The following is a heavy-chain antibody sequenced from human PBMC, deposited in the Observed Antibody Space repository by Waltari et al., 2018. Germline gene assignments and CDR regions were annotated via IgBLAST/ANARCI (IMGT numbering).Heavy chain of an antibody. CDR1: GFTFSSYA. J-gene: IGHJ4*02. D-gene: IGHD2-2*01. CDR2: ISYDGSNK. V-gene: IGHV3-30-3*01. Sequence: QVQLVESGGGVVQPGRSLRLSCAASGFTFSSYAMPWVRQAPGKGLEWVAVISYDGSNKYYADSVKGRFTISRDNSKNTLYLQMNSLRAEDTAVYYCARAHIVVVPAAIWGQGTLVTVSS. CDR3: ARAHIVVVPAAI.